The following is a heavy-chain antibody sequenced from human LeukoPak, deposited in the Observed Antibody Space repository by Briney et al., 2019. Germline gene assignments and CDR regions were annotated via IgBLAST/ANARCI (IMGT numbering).Heavy chain of an antibody. Sequence: PSETLSLTCTVSGDSIRGFYWSWVRQPAGQGLEWIGYIYYSGSTNYSPSLKSRVTISVDTSKNQFSLKLSSVTAADTAVYYCARHGPPIYDSSGYFPGAFDIWGQGTMVTVSS. CDR3: ARHGPPIYDSSGYFPGAFDI. D-gene: IGHD3-22*01. J-gene: IGHJ3*02. V-gene: IGHV4-59*08. CDR1: GDSIRGFY. CDR2: IYYSGST.